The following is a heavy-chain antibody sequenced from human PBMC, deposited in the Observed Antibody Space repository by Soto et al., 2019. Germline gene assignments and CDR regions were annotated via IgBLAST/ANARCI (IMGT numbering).Heavy chain of an antibody. CDR2: ISPSSSYI. J-gene: IGHJ4*01. CDR1: GFTFSRFN. D-gene: IGHD3-22*01. V-gene: IGHV3-21*01. CDR3: ARGADYYDSSDYYNFDY. Sequence: GGSLRLSCTASGFTFSRFNMNWVRQAPGEGLEWVSSISPSSSYIYYADSVKGRFTISRDDAKNSLYLQMNGLRAADTAVYYCARGADYYDSSDYYNFDYWGHGTLVTVSS.